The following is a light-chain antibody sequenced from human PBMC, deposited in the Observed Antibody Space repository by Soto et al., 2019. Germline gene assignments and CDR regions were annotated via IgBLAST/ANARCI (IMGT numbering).Light chain of an antibody. J-gene: IGKJ5*01. CDR2: ATS. V-gene: IGKV3-15*01. Sequence: EIVMAQSPATLSVSPGERVTLSFSASESVSRNLAWHQQKPGQAPRLLIYATSTRATGIPPRFSGSGSGTEFTLTISSLQSEDFAVYYCQHYNNWPITFGQGTRLEI. CDR1: ESVSRN. CDR3: QHYNNWPIT.